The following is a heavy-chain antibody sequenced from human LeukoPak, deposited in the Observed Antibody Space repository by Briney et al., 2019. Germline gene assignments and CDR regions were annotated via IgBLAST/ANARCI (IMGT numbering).Heavy chain of an antibody. V-gene: IGHV4-31*03. Sequence: PSETLSLTCTVSGGSISSGGYYWSWIRQHPGKGLEWIGYIYYSGSTYYNPSLKSRVTISVDTSKNQFSLKLSSVTAADTAVYYCARTYYDILTDGYYFDYWGQGTLVTVSS. CDR3: ARTYYDILTDGYYFDY. D-gene: IGHD3-9*01. J-gene: IGHJ4*02. CDR1: GGSISSGGYY. CDR2: IYYSGST.